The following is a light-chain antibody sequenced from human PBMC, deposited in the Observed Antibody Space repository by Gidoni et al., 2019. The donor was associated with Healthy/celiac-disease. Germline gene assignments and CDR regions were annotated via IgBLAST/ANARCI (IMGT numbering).Light chain of an antibody. CDR2: DAS. CDR3: QQRSNWPLT. Sequence: IVLAQSPATLSLSPGASATLACRASQSVRSYLAWYQQKPGQAPRLLIYDASNRATGIPARFSGSGSGTDFTLTISSLEPEDFAVYYCQQRSNWPLTFGGGTKVEIK. V-gene: IGKV3-11*01. CDR1: QSVRSY. J-gene: IGKJ4*01.